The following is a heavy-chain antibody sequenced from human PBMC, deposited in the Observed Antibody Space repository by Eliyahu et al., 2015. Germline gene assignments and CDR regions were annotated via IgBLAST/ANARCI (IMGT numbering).Heavy chain of an antibody. CDR2: IYYSGST. V-gene: IGHV4-39*01. D-gene: IGHD6-19*01. CDR3: ARTSYSSGWYGFFQD. Sequence: QLQLQESGPGLVKPAETXXLTCTVSGDSSXXXSHXWGWIRQPPGKGLEWIGSIYYSGSTNYNPSLRSRVTISVDTSKNQFSLKLTSVTAADTAVYFCARTSYSSGWYGFFQDWGQGTLVTVSS. CDR1: GDSSXXXSHX. J-gene: IGHJ1*01.